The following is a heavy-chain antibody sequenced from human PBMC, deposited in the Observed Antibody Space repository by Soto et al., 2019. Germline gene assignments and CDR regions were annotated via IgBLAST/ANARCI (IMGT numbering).Heavy chain of an antibody. CDR2: ISSSSSYI. Sequence: GGSLRLSCAASGFTFSSYSMNWVRQAPGKGLEWVSSISSSSSYIYYADSVKGRFTISRDNAKNSLYLQMNSLRAEDTAVYYCSVPPGVDYYYYYMDVWGKGTTVTVSS. V-gene: IGHV3-21*01. J-gene: IGHJ6*03. D-gene: IGHD2-15*01. CDR1: GFTFSSYS. CDR3: SVPPGVDYYYYYMDV.